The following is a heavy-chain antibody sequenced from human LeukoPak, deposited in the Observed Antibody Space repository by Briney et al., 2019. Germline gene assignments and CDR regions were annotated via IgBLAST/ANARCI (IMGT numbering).Heavy chain of an antibody. CDR3: ARDRSWGVWAYHFDY. Sequence: SQTLPLTCTVSGGSISSGDYYWSWIRQPPGKGLEWIGYIYYSGSTYYNPSLKSRVTISVDTSKNQFSLKLSSVTAADTAVYYCARDRSWGVWAYHFDYWGQGTLVTVSS. CDR2: IYYSGST. D-gene: IGHD2-8*01. J-gene: IGHJ4*02. V-gene: IGHV4-30-4*08. CDR1: GGSISSGDYY.